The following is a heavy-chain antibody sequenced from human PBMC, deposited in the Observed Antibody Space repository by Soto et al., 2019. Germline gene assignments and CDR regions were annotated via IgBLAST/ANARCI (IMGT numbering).Heavy chain of an antibody. J-gene: IGHJ6*02. D-gene: IGHD2-21*02. V-gene: IGHV1-18*01. CDR1: GYTFTSYG. Sequence: ASVKVSCKASGYTFTSYGISWVRQAPGQGLEWMGWISAYNGNTNYAQKLQGRVTMTTDTSTSTAYMELRSLRSDDTAVYYCARPLREYCGGDCSYYYGMDVWGQGTTVNVSS. CDR2: ISAYNGNT. CDR3: ARPLREYCGGDCSYYYGMDV.